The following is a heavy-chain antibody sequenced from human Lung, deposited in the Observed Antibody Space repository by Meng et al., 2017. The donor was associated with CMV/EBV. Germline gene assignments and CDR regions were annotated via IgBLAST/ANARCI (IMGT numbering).Heavy chain of an antibody. CDR2: MNPNSGNT. Sequence: ASXXVSXKASGYTFTSYDINWVRQATGQGLEWMGWMNPNSGNTGYAQKFQGRVTMTRNTSLSTAYMELSSLRSEDTAVYYCARGFLAAKSGLRSLTYWGQGTLVTFSS. CDR3: ARGFLAAKSGLRSLTY. CDR1: GYTFTSYD. V-gene: IGHV1-8*01. J-gene: IGHJ4*02. D-gene: IGHD2-15*01.